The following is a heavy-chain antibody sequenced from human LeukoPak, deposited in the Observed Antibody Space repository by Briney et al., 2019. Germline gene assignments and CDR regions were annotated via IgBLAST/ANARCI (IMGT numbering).Heavy chain of an antibody. CDR1: GFTFSSYG. Sequence: PGGSLRLSCAASGFTFSSYGMHWVRQAPGKGLEWVAVISYDGSNKYYADSVKGRFTISRDNSKNTLYLQMNSLIPEDTAVYYCAKDLGYCSGTSCSAIDYWGQGTLVTVSS. J-gene: IGHJ4*02. D-gene: IGHD2-15*01. CDR2: ISYDGSNK. CDR3: AKDLGYCSGTSCSAIDY. V-gene: IGHV3-30*18.